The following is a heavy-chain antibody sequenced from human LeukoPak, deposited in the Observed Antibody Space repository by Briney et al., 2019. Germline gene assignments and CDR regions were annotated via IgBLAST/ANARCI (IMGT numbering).Heavy chain of an antibody. D-gene: IGHD4-23*01. CDR1: GGSISSYY. V-gene: IGHV4-59*08. Sequence: SETLSLTCTVSGGSISSYYWSWSRQPPGKGLEGIGDIYYSGGTNYNPSLKSRVTISVDTSKNQFSLKLSSVTAADTAVYYCARHKPNTAVTPGAFDYWGQGTLVTVSS. CDR2: IYYSGGT. CDR3: ARHKPNTAVTPGAFDY. J-gene: IGHJ4*02.